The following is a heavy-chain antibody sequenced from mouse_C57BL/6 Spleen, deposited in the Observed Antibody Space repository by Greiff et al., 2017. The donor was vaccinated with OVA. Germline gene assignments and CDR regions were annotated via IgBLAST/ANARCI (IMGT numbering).Heavy chain of an antibody. CDR2: INPSNGGT. Sequence: QVHVKQPGTELVKPGASVKLSCKASGYTFTSYWMHWVKQRPGQGLEWIGNINPSNGGTNYNEKFKSKATLTVDKSSSTAYMQLSSLTSEDSAVYYCARDYYGSSYWYFDVWGTGTTVTVSS. D-gene: IGHD1-1*01. J-gene: IGHJ1*03. CDR3: ARDYYGSSYWYFDV. CDR1: GYTFTSYW. V-gene: IGHV1-53*01.